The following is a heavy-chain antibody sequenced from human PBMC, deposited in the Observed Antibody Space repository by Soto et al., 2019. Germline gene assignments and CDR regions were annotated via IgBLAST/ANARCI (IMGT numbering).Heavy chain of an antibody. D-gene: IGHD6-19*01. V-gene: IGHV3-9*01. CDR3: AIDYSGWYGGGLFDY. Sequence: EVQLVESGGGLVQPGRSLRLSCAASGFTFDDYAMHWVRQAPGKGLEWVSGLSWNSGRIGNADSVKGRFTISRDNANNSRYLQLNSLGAEDTAVYYWAIDYSGWYGGGLFDYWGQGTLFTVSS. CDR1: GFTFDDYA. CDR2: LSWNSGRI. J-gene: IGHJ4*02.